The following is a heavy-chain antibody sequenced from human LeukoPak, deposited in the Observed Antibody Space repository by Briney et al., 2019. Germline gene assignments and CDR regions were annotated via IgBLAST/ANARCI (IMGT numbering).Heavy chain of an antibody. Sequence: ASVKVSCKASGYTFTSYDINWVRQATGQGLEWMGWMNPNSGNTGYAQKFQGRVTITRNTSISTAYMELSSLRSEDTAVYYCARGITYHGSGSYPLWGQGTLVTVSS. D-gene: IGHD3-10*01. V-gene: IGHV1-8*03. J-gene: IGHJ4*02. CDR1: GYTFTSYD. CDR3: ARGITYHGSGSYPL. CDR2: MNPNSGNT.